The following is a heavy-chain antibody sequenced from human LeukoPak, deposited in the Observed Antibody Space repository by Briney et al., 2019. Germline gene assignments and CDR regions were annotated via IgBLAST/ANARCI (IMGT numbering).Heavy chain of an antibody. Sequence: GGSLRLSCAASGFTVSSNYMSWVRQAPGKGLEWVANIKQDGSEKYYVDSAKGRFTISRDNAKNSLYLQMNSLRAEDTAVYYCARCETKYDFWSGYSRGYGMDVWGQGTTVTVSS. V-gene: IGHV3-7*01. CDR3: ARCETKYDFWSGYSRGYGMDV. J-gene: IGHJ6*02. CDR1: GFTVSSNY. D-gene: IGHD3-3*01. CDR2: IKQDGSEK.